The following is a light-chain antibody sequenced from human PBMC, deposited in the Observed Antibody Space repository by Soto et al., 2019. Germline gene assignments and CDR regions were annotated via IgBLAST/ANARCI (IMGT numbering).Light chain of an antibody. CDR2: FAS. CDR1: QSVSSK. J-gene: IGKJ2*01. Sequence: ELVMTQSPATLSVSTGERATLSCRASQSVSSKLAWFQQNPGHAPRLLIYFASTRATDIPARFSGSGSGTEFTLTLSSLQSEDFALYYCQQYNHCHHTFGQGTQLEIK. CDR3: QQYNHCHHT. V-gene: IGKV3-15*01.